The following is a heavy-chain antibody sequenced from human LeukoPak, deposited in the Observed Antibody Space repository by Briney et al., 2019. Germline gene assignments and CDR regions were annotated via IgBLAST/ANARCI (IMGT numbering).Heavy chain of an antibody. V-gene: IGHV4-34*01. CDR1: GGSFSGDY. CDR2: INHSGRT. J-gene: IGHJ6*02. CDR3: ARGRGLDV. Sequence: SETLSLTCVVYGGSFSGDYWSWIRQPPGRGLEWIGEINHSGRTNYNPSLKSRVTISVDTSKNQFSLKLSSVTAADTAVYYCARGRGLDVWGQGTTVTVSS.